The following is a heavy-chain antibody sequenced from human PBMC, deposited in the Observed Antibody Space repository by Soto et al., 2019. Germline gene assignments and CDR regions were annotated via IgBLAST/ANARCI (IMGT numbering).Heavy chain of an antibody. CDR1: GGSFSGYY. J-gene: IGHJ5*02. V-gene: IGHV4-34*01. CDR3: ARGGRFYSSGWYHWFDP. D-gene: IGHD6-19*01. Sequence: SETLSLTCAVYGGSFSGYYWSWIRQPPGKGLEWIGEINHSGSTNYNPSLESRVTISVDTSKNQFSLKLSSVTAADTAVYYCARGGRFYSSGWYHWFDPWGQGTLVTVSS. CDR2: INHSGST.